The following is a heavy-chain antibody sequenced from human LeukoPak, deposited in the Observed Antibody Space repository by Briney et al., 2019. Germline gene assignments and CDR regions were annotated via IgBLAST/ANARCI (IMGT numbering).Heavy chain of an antibody. J-gene: IGHJ5*02. Sequence: PSETLSLTCAVYGGSFSGYYWSRIRQPPGKGLEWIGEINHSGSTNYNPSLKSRVTISVDTSKNQFSLKLSSVTAADTAVYYCARGGSITIFGVGINNWFDPWGQGTLVTVSS. CDR2: INHSGST. D-gene: IGHD3-3*01. V-gene: IGHV4-34*01. CDR1: GGSFSGYY. CDR3: ARGGSITIFGVGINNWFDP.